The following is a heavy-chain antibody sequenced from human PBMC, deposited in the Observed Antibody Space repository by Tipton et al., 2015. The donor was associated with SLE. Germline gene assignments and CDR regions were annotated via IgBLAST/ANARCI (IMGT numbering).Heavy chain of an antibody. CDR1: GFTFSDYY. D-gene: IGHD2-15*01. CDR3: ARMRYCSGGSCYDDAFDI. CDR2: ISSSGSTI. Sequence: LSLTCAASGFTFSDYYMSWIRQAQGKGLEWVSYISSSGSTIYYADSVKGRFTISRDNAKNSLYLQMNSLRAEDTAVYYCARMRYCSGGSCYDDAFDIWGQGTMVTVSS. J-gene: IGHJ3*02. V-gene: IGHV3-11*01.